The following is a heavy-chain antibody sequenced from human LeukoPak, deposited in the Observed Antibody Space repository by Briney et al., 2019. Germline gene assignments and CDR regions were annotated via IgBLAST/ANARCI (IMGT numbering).Heavy chain of an antibody. V-gene: IGHV1-18*04. J-gene: IGHJ4*02. CDR3: ARDTFYYYDSSGYYAD. CDR2: ISAYNGNT. Sequence: ASVKVSCKASGYTFTGYYMHWVRQAPGQGLEWMGWISAYNGNTNYAQKLQGRVTMTTDTSTSTAYMELRSLRSDDTAVYYCARDTFYYYDSSGYYADWGQGTLVTVSS. CDR1: GYTFTGYY. D-gene: IGHD3-22*01.